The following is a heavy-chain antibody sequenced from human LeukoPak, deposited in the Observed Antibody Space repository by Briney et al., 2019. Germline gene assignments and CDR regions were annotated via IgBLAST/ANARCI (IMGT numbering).Heavy chain of an antibody. J-gene: IGHJ6*02. CDR2: IWYDGSNK. CDR1: GFTFSSYG. D-gene: IGHD3-9*01. Sequence: GGSLRLSCAASGFTFSSYGMHWVRQAPGKGLEWVAVIWYDGSNKYYADSVRGRFTISRDNSKNTLYLQMNSLRAEDTAVYYCARSDIFNDMDVWGQGTTVTVSS. CDR3: ARSDIFNDMDV. V-gene: IGHV3-33*01.